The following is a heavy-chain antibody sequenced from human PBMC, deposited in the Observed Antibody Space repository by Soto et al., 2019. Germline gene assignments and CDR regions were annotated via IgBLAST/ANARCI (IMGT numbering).Heavy chain of an antibody. V-gene: IGHV1-18*01. CDR3: AREDSAVALDY. J-gene: IGHJ4*02. Sequence: QVQLVQSGAEVKKPGASVKVSCKASGYTFISYGISWVRQAPGQGLEWMGRISAFNGDTNYAHKVQGRVTMTTDAFTSTAYMELRSLRSDDTAGYFCAREDSAVALDYWGQGTLVSVSS. D-gene: IGHD5-18*01. CDR1: GYTFISYG. CDR2: ISAFNGDT.